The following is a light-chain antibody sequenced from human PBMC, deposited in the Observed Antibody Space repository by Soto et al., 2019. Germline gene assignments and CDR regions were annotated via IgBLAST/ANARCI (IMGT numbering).Light chain of an antibody. V-gene: IGKV3-20*01. J-gene: IGKJ5*01. CDR2: GAS. CDR3: QQYGTSPIT. Sequence: EIVLTQSPGTLSLSPGERATLSCRASQTVTSNYLVWYQQRPGQAPRLLIYGASGRATGIPDRFSGSGSGRDFTLTISRLEPADFAVYYCQQYGTSPITFGQGTRLEIK. CDR1: QTVTSNY.